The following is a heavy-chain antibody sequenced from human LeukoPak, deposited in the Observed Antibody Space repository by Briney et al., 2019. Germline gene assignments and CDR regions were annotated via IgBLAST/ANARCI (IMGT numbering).Heavy chain of an antibody. D-gene: IGHD4-17*01. CDR2: ISAYNGNT. Sequence: ASVKVSCKASGYTFTSYCISWVRQAPGQGLEWMGWISAYNGNTNYAQKLQGRVTMTTDTSTSTAYMELRSLRSDDTAVYYCARDPYGEGEPDYWGQGTLVTVSS. V-gene: IGHV1-18*04. CDR1: GYTFTSYC. J-gene: IGHJ4*02. CDR3: ARDPYGEGEPDY.